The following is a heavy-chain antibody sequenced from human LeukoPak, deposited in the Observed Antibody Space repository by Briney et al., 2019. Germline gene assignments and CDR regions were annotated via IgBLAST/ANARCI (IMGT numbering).Heavy chain of an antibody. D-gene: IGHD5-24*01. CDR1: GFTFDDYG. CDR3: ARDNSVRDEAWWFNP. V-gene: IGHV3-20*04. J-gene: IGHJ5*02. Sequence: GGSLRLSCAASGFTFDDYGMSWVRQAPGKGLEWVSGINWNGANIGYADSVKGRFTISRDNAKNSLYLQMNSLRAEDTAVYYCARDNSVRDEAWWFNPWGQGTLVTVSS. CDR2: INWNGANI.